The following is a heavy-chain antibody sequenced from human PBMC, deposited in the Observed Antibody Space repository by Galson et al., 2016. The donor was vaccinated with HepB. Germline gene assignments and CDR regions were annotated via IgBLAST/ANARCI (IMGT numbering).Heavy chain of an antibody. D-gene: IGHD3-10*01. CDR3: AKGLLSRGVSGVDI. V-gene: IGHV3-33*06. Sequence: SLRLSCAAAGFTFSSHGMHWVRQAPGKGLEWVAVIWYDGSNKYYVDSVKGRFSISRNNSENTLYLQMNSLRVEDTAVYYCAKGLLSRGVSGVDICGQGTMVTVSS. CDR1: GFTFSSHG. CDR2: IWYDGSNK. J-gene: IGHJ3*02.